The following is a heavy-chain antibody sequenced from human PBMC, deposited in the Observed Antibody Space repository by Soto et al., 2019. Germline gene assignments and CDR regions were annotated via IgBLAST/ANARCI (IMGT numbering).Heavy chain of an antibody. D-gene: IGHD6-19*01. Sequence: SETLSLTCTVSGGSISSGSYYWGWIRQPPGKGLEWIGSIYYSGSTYYNPSLKSRVTISVDTSKNQFSLKLSSVTAADTAVYYCARQADSSGWYTGGYYFDYWGQGTLVTVSS. CDR2: IYYSGST. CDR3: ARQADSSGWYTGGYYFDY. CDR1: GGSISSGSYY. J-gene: IGHJ4*02. V-gene: IGHV4-39*01.